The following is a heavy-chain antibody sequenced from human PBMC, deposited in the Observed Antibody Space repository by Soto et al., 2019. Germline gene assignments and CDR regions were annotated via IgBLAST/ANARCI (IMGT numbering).Heavy chain of an antibody. CDR1: GFTFSSYS. CDR3: ARVTLEQLWLRGGIYYYGMDV. CDR2: ISSSSSYI. D-gene: IGHD5-18*01. Sequence: PGGSLRLSCAASGFTFSSYSMNWVRQAPGKGLEWVSSISSSSSYIYYADSVKGRFTISRDNAKNSLYLQMNSLRAEDTAVYYCARVTLEQLWLRGGIYYYGMDVWGQGTTVTVSS. V-gene: IGHV3-21*01. J-gene: IGHJ6*02.